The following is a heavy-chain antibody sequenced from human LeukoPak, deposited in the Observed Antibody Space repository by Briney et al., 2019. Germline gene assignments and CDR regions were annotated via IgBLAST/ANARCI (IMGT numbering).Heavy chain of an antibody. Sequence: PGGSLRLSCAASGFTFSNYGMSWVRQAPGKGLEWVSGISSSGGSTYYADSVKGRFTILRDNSKNTLYLQMNSLRAEDTAVYYCAKDKQQLAYFDYWGQGTLVTVSS. CDR3: AKDKQQLAYFDY. J-gene: IGHJ4*02. CDR1: GFTFSNYG. V-gene: IGHV3-23*01. CDR2: ISSSGGST. D-gene: IGHD6-13*01.